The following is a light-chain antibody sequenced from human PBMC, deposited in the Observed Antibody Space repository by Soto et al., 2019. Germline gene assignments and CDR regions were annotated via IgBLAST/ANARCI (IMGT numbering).Light chain of an antibody. CDR3: QQYSNSPLT. V-gene: IGKV3-20*01. CDR1: QSVGTR. CDR2: GAS. J-gene: IGKJ4*01. Sequence: ELLLTQPPDTLSLSPGERATLSCRAAQSVGTRLAWYQHKTGQAPRLLISGASSRATGIPGRVSGRGSETDVTLTISRLETEDFAVDYCQQYSNSPLTFGGGTKVDI.